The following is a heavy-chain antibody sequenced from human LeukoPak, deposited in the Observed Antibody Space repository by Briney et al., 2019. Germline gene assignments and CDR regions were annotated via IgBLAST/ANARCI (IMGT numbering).Heavy chain of an antibody. CDR1: GYTFTSYD. D-gene: IGHD1-26*01. Sequence: ASVKVSCKASGYTFTSYDINWVRQATGQGIEWMGWMNPNSGNTGYAQRFQGRVTMTRNTSISTAYMELSSLRSEDTAVYYCAVMGATTTRTDYWGQGTLVTVSS. V-gene: IGHV1-8*01. CDR2: MNPNSGNT. CDR3: AVMGATTTRTDY. J-gene: IGHJ4*02.